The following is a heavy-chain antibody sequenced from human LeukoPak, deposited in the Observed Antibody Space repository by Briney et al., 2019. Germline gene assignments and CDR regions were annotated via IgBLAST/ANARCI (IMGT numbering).Heavy chain of an antibody. J-gene: IGHJ5*02. V-gene: IGHV3-9*01. CDR2: SHGNSGYA. CDR3: TKGTGCGNGGSHYYLDP. D-gene: IGHD2-15*01. Sequence: GGSLRLSCAASGFSLDGYAIHGVRQTPGKGGEGVAGSHGNSGYAASGESARGRFTISRDNAKSSVYLQMTSVRPEDTALYFCTKGTGCGNGGSHYYLDPWGKGTLVTVSS. CDR1: GFSLDGYA.